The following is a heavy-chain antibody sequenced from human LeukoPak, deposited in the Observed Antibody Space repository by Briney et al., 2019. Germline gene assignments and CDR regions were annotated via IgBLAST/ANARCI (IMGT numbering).Heavy chain of an antibody. CDR3: VKPRHYDSSGFDY. D-gene: IGHD3-22*01. J-gene: IGHJ4*02. CDR2: ISSSSSTI. V-gene: IGHV3-48*04. Sequence: GGSLRLSCAASGFTFSSYSMNWVRQAPGKGLEWVSYISSSSSTIYYADSVKGRFTISRDNAKSSLYLQMNSLRAEDTAVYYCVKPRHYDSSGFDYWGQGTLVTVSS. CDR1: GFTFSSYS.